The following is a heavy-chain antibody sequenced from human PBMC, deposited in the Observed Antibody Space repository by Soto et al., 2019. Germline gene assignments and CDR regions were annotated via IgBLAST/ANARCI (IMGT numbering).Heavy chain of an antibody. J-gene: IGHJ6*02. D-gene: IGHD2-2*01. CDR2: IDPSDSYT. V-gene: IGHV5-10-1*01. Sequence: GESLKISCKGSGYSFTSYWISWVRQMPGKGLEWMGRIDPSDSYTNYSPSFQGHVTISADKSISTAYLQWSSLKASDTAMYYCARHPSVPAAISYYYGMDVRGQGTTVTVSS. CDR1: GYSFTSYW. CDR3: ARHPSVPAAISYYYGMDV.